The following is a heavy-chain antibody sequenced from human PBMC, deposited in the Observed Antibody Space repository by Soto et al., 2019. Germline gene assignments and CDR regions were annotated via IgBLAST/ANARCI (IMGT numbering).Heavy chain of an antibody. CDR2: VNPSGGST. D-gene: IGHD2-15*01. J-gene: IGHJ1*01. V-gene: IGHV1-46*01. Sequence: ASVKVSCKASGYIFTAYSMHWVRQAPGQGLEWMGAVNPSGGSTNYAQKFQGRITMTRDTSTSTVYMDLSSLTSEDTAVYYCAREENCSDGICYSEYFQRWGQGTLVTVSS. CDR3: AREENCSDGICYSEYFQR. CDR1: GYIFTAYS.